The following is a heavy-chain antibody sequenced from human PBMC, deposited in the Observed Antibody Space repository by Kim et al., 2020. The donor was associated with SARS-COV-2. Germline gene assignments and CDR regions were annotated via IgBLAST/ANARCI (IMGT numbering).Heavy chain of an antibody. CDR2: TYHRSKWYS. V-gene: IGHV6-1*01. CDR3: ARGDGFIGWD. D-gene: IGHD6-19*01. Sequence: SQTLSLTCAISGDSVSSNNAAWHWLRQSPSRGLEWLGRTYHRSKWYSDYAVSVKSRITINPDTSKNQFSLQLNFVTPEDTAVYYCARGDGFIGWDWGQGTLVIVSS. CDR1: GDSVSSNNAA. J-gene: IGHJ4*02.